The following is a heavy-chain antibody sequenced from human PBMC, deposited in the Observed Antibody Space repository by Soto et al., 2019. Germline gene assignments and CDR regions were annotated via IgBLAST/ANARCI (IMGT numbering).Heavy chain of an antibody. CDR1: GFTFSSYG. D-gene: IGHD6-13*01. J-gene: IGHJ4*02. Sequence: GGSLRLSCAASGFTFSSYGMHWVRQAPGKGLEWVAVIWYDGSNKYYADSVKGRFTISRDNSKNTLYLQMNSLRAEDTAVYYCARDYRRSSSSWVMNWGQGTLVTVSS. CDR3: ARDYRRSSSSWVMN. V-gene: IGHV3-33*01. CDR2: IWYDGSNK.